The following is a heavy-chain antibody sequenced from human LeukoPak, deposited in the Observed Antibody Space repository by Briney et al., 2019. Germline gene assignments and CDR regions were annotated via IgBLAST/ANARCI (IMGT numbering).Heavy chain of an antibody. J-gene: IGHJ6*03. CDR2: IYRGGST. D-gene: IGHD3-10*01. CDR3: ARGGKEVRGVVYYYYYMDV. Sequence: GGSLRLSCAASGFTFSSYWMSWARQAPGKGLEWVSVIYRGGSTYYADSVKGRFTISRDNSKNTLYLQMNSLRAEDTAVYYCARGGKEVRGVVYYYYYMDVWGKGTTVTISS. CDR1: GFTFSSYW. V-gene: IGHV3-53*01.